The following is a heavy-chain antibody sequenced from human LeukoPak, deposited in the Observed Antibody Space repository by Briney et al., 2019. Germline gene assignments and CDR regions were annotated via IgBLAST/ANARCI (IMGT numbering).Heavy chain of an antibody. D-gene: IGHD3-9*01. CDR1: GYTLTELS. CDR3: AVRYFDWLERNWFDP. J-gene: IGHJ5*02. CDR2: FDPEDGET. Sequence: ASVKVSCKVSGYTLTELSMHWVRQAPGRGLEWMGGFDPEDGETIYAQKFQGRVTMTEDTSTDTAYMELSSLRSEDTAVYYCAVRYFDWLERNWFDPWGQGTLVTVSS. V-gene: IGHV1-24*01.